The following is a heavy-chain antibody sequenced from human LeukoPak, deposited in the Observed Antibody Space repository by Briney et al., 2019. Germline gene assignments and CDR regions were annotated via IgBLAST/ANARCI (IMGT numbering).Heavy chain of an antibody. Sequence: PGWSLRLSCAASGFTFSNYWMSWVRQAPGKGLEWVSAISGSGGSTYYADSVKGRFTISRDNSKNTLYLQMNSLRAEDTAVYYCAKDPSRWLQSPIEYYFDYWGQGTLVTVSS. D-gene: IGHD5-24*01. J-gene: IGHJ4*02. CDR3: AKDPSRWLQSPIEYYFDY. V-gene: IGHV3-23*01. CDR1: GFTFSNYW. CDR2: ISGSGGST.